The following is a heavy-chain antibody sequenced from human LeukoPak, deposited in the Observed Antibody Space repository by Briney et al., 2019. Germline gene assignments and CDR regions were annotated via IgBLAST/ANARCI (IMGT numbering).Heavy chain of an antibody. J-gene: IGHJ4*02. CDR2: INHSGST. D-gene: IGHD3-22*01. CDR3: ASLYYDSSGYYYFDY. V-gene: IGHV4-34*01. CDR1: GGSTSSYY. Sequence: SETLSLTCTVSGGSTSSYYWSWIRQPPGKGLEWIGEINHSGSTNYNPSLKSRVTISVDTSKNQFSLKLSSVTAADTAVYYCASLYYDSSGYYYFDYWGQGTLVTVSS.